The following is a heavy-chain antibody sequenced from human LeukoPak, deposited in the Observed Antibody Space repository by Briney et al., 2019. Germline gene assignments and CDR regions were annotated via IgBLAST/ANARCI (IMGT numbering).Heavy chain of an antibody. D-gene: IGHD3-10*01. CDR3: ARGHEIRYGSVQPPDY. J-gene: IGHJ4*02. CDR1: GFTFSAYD. V-gene: IGHV3-13*01. CDR2: IATTGDT. Sequence: GGSLRLSCAASGFTFSAYDMHWVRQATGKGLEWVSAIATTGDTYYPDSVKGRFTISRENAKNSLYPQMNSLSAGDTAVYYCARGHEIRYGSVQPPDYWGQGTLVTVSS.